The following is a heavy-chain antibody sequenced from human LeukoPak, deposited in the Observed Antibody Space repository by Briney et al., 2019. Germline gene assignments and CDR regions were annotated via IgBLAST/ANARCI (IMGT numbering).Heavy chain of an antibody. CDR2: INNDGSST. CDR3: ACYGIAPPY. V-gene: IGHV3-74*01. J-gene: IGHJ4*02. CDR1: GFTFSSYW. D-gene: IGHD2-15*01. Sequence: GGSLRLSCAASGFTFSSYWMHWVRQAPGKGQVWVSHINNDGSSTSYADSVKGRFTISRDNAKNTLYLQMNSLRTEDTAVYYCACYGIAPPYWGQGTLVTVSS.